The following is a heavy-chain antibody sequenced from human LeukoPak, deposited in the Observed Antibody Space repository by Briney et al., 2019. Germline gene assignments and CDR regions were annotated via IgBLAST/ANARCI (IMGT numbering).Heavy chain of an antibody. D-gene: IGHD4-17*01. J-gene: IGHJ4*02. CDR2: IYHSGST. CDR1: GYSISSGYY. CDR3: ARAGGDYDFDY. V-gene: IGHV4-38-2*01. Sequence: SETLSLTCAVSGYSISSGYYWGRIRQPPGKGLEWIGSIYHSGSTYYNPSLKSRVTISVDTSKNQFSLKLSSVTAADTAVYYCARAGGDYDFDYWGQGTLVTVSS.